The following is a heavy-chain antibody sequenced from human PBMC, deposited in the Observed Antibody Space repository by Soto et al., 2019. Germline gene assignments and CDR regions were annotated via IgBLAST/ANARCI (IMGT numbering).Heavy chain of an antibody. Sequence: SETLSLTCAVYGGSFSGYYWSWIRQPPGKGLEWIGEINHSGSTNYNPSLKSRVTISVDTSKNQFSLKLSSVTAADTAVYYCARGRYSSSSDLYYYYGMGVWGQGTTVTVSS. V-gene: IGHV4-34*01. CDR2: INHSGST. CDR3: ARGRYSSSSDLYYYYGMGV. D-gene: IGHD6-6*01. CDR1: GGSFSGYY. J-gene: IGHJ6*02.